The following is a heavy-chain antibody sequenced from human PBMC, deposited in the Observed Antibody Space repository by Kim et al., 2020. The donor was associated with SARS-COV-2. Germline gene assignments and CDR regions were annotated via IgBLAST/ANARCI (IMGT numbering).Heavy chain of an antibody. Sequence: GGSLRLSCAASGFSVSSNYISWVRQPLGKGLQWVSIVYADGRIYYTDTVKGRFTISRDNSKNTLYLQMNSLRAEDTALYYCVREGHPTYYSDRALRPGVWGQGTQVTVSP. D-gene: IGHD3-22*01. J-gene: IGHJ4*02. CDR1: GFSVSSNY. V-gene: IGHV3-53*01. CDR2: VYADGRI. CDR3: VREGHPTYYSDRALRPGV.